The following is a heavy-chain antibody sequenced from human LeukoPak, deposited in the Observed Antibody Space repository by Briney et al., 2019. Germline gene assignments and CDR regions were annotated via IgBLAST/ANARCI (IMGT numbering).Heavy chain of an antibody. Sequence: PGGSLRLSCAASGFTFSSYSMNWVRQAPGKGLEWDSYISSSSSTKYYADSVKGRFTISRDNAKNSLYLQMNSLRAEDTAVYYCAELGITMIGGVWGKGTTVTISS. J-gene: IGHJ6*04. CDR2: ISSSSSTK. CDR3: AELGITMIGGV. V-gene: IGHV3-48*04. D-gene: IGHD3-10*02. CDR1: GFTFSSYS.